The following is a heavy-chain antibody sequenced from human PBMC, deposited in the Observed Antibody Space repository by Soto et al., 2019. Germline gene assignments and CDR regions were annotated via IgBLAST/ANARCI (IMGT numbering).Heavy chain of an antibody. D-gene: IGHD1-26*01. V-gene: IGHV3-30-3*01. CDR3: ARGAQLELGPNDAFDI. J-gene: IGHJ3*02. CDR1: GFTFSSYA. Sequence: QVQLVESGGGVVQPGRSLRLSCAASGFTFSSYAMHWVRHAPGKGLEWVEVISYDGSNKYYEDSVKSRFTISRDNSKNTLYLQMNSLRAEDTAVYYCARGAQLELGPNDAFDIWGQGTMVTVSS. CDR2: ISYDGSNK.